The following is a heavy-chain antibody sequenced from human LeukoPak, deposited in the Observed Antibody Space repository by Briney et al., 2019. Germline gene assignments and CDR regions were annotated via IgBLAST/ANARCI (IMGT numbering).Heavy chain of an antibody. CDR2: INPNSGGT. CDR1: GYTFTGYY. Sequence: ASVMVSCKASGYTFTGYYMHWVRQAPGQGLEWMGWINPNSGGTNYAQKFQGRVTMTRDTSISTAYMELSRLRSDDTVVYYCARGALREGYFDYWSQGTLVSVSS. J-gene: IGHJ4*02. CDR3: ARGALREGYFDY. V-gene: IGHV1-2*02.